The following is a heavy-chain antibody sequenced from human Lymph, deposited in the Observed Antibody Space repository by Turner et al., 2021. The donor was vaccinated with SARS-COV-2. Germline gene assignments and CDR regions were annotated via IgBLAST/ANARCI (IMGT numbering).Heavy chain of an antibody. V-gene: IGHV3-33*01. D-gene: IGHD3-10*01. Sequence: QVQRGESGGGVVPPGRALRPHCAASGFTFRSYGMHSVRQAPGKGLEWVAIIWYDGNNDSYAGSFTVCFAISRDNSKNTLYLQMNSLRVEYTSVYYCARDRSPFGLFDYWGQGTLVTVSS. J-gene: IGHJ4*02. CDR3: ARDRSPFGLFDY. CDR1: GFTFRSYG. CDR2: IWYDGNND.